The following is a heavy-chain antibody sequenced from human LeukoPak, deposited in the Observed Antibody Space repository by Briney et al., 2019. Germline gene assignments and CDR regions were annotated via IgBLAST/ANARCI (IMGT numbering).Heavy chain of an antibody. Sequence: GGSLRLSCAASGFTFSSYAMHWVRQAPGKGLEWVAVIPYDGSNKYYADSVKGRFTISRDNSKNTLYLQMNSLRAEDTAVYYCARVGYCGGDCYPPYYYYGMDVWGQGTTVTVSS. CDR3: ARVGYCGGDCYPPYYYYGMDV. D-gene: IGHD2-21*02. J-gene: IGHJ6*02. CDR1: GFTFSSYA. V-gene: IGHV3-30-3*01. CDR2: IPYDGSNK.